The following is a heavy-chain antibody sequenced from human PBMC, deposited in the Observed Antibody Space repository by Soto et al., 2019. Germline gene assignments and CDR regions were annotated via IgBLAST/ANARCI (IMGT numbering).Heavy chain of an antibody. CDR1: GGTFSSYA. Sequence: ASVKVSCKASGGTFSSYAISWVRQAPGQGLEWMGGIIPIFGTANYAQKFQGRVTITADESTSTAYMELSSLRSEDTAVYYCARDLIVVVPEEYYYYYGMDVWGQRTTVTVSS. J-gene: IGHJ6*02. CDR3: ARDLIVVVPEEYYYYYGMDV. D-gene: IGHD2-2*01. CDR2: IIPIFGTA. V-gene: IGHV1-69*13.